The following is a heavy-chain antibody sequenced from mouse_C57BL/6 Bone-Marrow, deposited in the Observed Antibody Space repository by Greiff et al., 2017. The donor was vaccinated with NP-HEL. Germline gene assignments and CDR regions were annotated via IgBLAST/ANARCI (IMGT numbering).Heavy chain of an antibody. Sequence: VQLQQSGPELVKPGASVKISCKASGYSFTDYYMNWVKQSNGKSLEWIGVINPNYGTTSYNQKFKGKATLTVDQSSSTAYMQLNSLTSEDSAVYYCARDLSTMITTTGYYYAMDYWGQGTSVTVSS. CDR1: GYSFTDYY. J-gene: IGHJ4*01. D-gene: IGHD2-4*01. CDR3: ARDLSTMITTTGYYYAMDY. V-gene: IGHV1-39*01. CDR2: INPNYGTT.